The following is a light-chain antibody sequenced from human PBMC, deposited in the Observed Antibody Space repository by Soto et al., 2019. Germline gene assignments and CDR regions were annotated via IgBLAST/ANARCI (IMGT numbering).Light chain of an antibody. V-gene: IGLV2-11*01. CDR2: DVT. J-gene: IGLJ2*01. CDR3: SSYAGSYTVV. CDR1: SSDVGGYSY. Sequence: QSALTQPRSVSGSPGQSVTISCTGTSSDVGGYSYVSWYQQHPGKAPKLMIYDVTKRPSGGPDRFSGSKSGNTASLTISGLQTEDEADYYCSSYAGSYTVVFGGGTKLTVL.